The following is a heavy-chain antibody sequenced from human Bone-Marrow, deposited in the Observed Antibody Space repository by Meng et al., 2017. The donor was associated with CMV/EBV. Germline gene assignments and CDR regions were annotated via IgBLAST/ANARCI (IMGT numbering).Heavy chain of an antibody. V-gene: IGHV3-48*03. Sequence: GESLKISCAASGFTFSAYEMNWVRQAPGKGLEWVLYISSSGSTTYYADSVKGRFTISRDNAKKSLYLQMNSLRAEDTAVYYCARGRGDNWYYYGMDVWGQGTTVPSP. CDR2: ISSSGSTT. CDR3: ARGRGDNWYYYGMDV. J-gene: IGHJ6*02. D-gene: IGHD1-1*01. CDR1: GFTFSAYE.